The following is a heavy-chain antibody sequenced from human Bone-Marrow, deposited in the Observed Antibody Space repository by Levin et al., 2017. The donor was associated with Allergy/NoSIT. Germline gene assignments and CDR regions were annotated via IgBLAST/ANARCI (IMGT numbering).Heavy chain of an antibody. CDR2: ISSSGTDM. Sequence: LGESLKISCTVSGFTFSLYSMNWVRQAPGKGLEWVSSISSSGTDMYNADSVKGRFTISRDNAKNSLNLQMSSLRAEDTSVYYCARGIIGDVRVAHKEAFDIWGQGTMVTVSS. CDR1: GFTFSLYS. D-gene: IGHD2/OR15-2a*01. V-gene: IGHV3-21*01. J-gene: IGHJ3*02. CDR3: ARGIIGDVRVAHKEAFDI.